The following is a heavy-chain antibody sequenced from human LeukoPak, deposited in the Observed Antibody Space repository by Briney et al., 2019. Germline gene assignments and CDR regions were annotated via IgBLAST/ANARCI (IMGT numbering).Heavy chain of an antibody. CDR2: IYYSGST. Sequence: SETLSLTCTVSGGPISSYYWSWIRQPPGKGLEWIGYIYYSGSTNYNPSLKSRVTISVDTSKNQFSLKLSSVTAADTAVYYCARGGGYGEVDYWGQGTLVTVSS. CDR1: GGPISSYY. D-gene: IGHD4-17*01. J-gene: IGHJ4*02. CDR3: ARGGGYGEVDY. V-gene: IGHV4-59*01.